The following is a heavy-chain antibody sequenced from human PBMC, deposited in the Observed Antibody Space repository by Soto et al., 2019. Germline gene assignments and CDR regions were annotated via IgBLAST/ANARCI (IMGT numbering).Heavy chain of an antibody. CDR3: AKDRGLVLSFYFDY. J-gene: IGHJ4*02. CDR2: ISWHSGSI. Sequence: EVQLVESGGGLVQPGRSLRLSCAASGFTFDDYAMYWVRQAPGKGLEWVSGISWHSGSIGYADSVKGRFPISRNKAKNCLYLQMISLRAEDTALYYCAKDRGLVLSFYFDYWGQGTLVTVSS. D-gene: IGHD6-19*01. V-gene: IGHV3-9*01. CDR1: GFTFDDYA.